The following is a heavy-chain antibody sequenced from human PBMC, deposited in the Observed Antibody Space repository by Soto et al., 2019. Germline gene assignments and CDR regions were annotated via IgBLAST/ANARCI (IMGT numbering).Heavy chain of an antibody. CDR1: GGSVSSGSYY. CDR2: IYYSGST. V-gene: IGHV4-61*01. J-gene: IGHJ4*02. Sequence: QVQLQESGPGLVKPSETLSLTCTVSGGSVSSGSYYWSWIRQPPGKGLEWIGYIYYSGSTNYNPSLKSRVTISVDTSKNQFSLKLSSVTAADTAVYYCAREVSVVCSGGSCYSLFDYWGQGTLVTVSS. D-gene: IGHD2-15*01. CDR3: AREVSVVCSGGSCYSLFDY.